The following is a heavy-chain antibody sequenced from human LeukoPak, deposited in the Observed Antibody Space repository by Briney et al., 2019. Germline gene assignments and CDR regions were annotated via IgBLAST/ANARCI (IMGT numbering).Heavy chain of an antibody. D-gene: IGHD6-6*01. CDR1: GFTFSTYS. CDR2: ISRSSSTI. J-gene: IGHJ4*02. V-gene: IGHV3-48*01. Sequence: PGRSLRLSCAASGFTFSTYSMNWVRQAPGKGLEWVSYISRSSSTIYYADSVKGRFTISRDNAKNSLDLQMNSLRAEDTAVYYCARDPYSSSAFDYWGQGTLVTVSS. CDR3: ARDPYSSSAFDY.